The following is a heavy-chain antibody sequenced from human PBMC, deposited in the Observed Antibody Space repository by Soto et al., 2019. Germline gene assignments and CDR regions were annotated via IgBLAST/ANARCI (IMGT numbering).Heavy chain of an antibody. J-gene: IGHJ4*02. D-gene: IGHD3-22*01. CDR1: GFTFSSYA. CDR3: AKVMGSHYYDSSGYYFDY. CDR2: ISGSGGST. Sequence: GGSLRLSCAASGFTFSSYAMSWVRQAPGKGLEWVSAISGSGGSTYYADSVKGRFTISRDNSKNTLYLQMNSLRAEDTAVYYCAKVMGSHYYDSSGYYFDYWGQGTLVTVSS. V-gene: IGHV3-23*01.